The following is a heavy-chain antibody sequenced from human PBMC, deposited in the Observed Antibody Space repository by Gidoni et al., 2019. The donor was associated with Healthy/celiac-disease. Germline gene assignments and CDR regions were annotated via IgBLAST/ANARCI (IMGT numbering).Heavy chain of an antibody. CDR3: TTDPHIVVVVEGWP. D-gene: IGHD2-15*01. CDR2: IKSKTDGGTT. CDR1: GFTFGNAW. J-gene: IGHJ5*02. Sequence: EVQLVESGGGLVKPGGSLSLSCAASGFTFGNAWMSWVRQAPGKGLEWVGRIKSKTDGGTTDYAAPVKGRFTISRDDSKNTLYLQMNSLKTEDTAVYYCTTDPHIVVVVEGWPWGQGTLVTVSS. V-gene: IGHV3-15*01.